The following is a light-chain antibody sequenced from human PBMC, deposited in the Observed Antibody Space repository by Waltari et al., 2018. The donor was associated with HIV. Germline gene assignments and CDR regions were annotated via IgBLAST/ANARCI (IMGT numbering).Light chain of an antibody. V-gene: IGLV1-47*01. CDR3: AAWDDSLRGFYV. CDR1: SSNFERNI. Sequence: QSVLTQPPSASGTPGQRVPLSCSESSSNFERNIVYRTQQLPGTAPKLLIYRNNQRPSGVPDRFSGSKSGTSASLAISGLRSEDEADYYCAAWDDSLRGFYVFGTGTKVTVL. J-gene: IGLJ1*01. CDR2: RNN.